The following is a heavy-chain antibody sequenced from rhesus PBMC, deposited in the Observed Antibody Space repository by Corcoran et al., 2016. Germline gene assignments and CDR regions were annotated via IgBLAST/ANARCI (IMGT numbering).Heavy chain of an antibody. CDR1: GYTFTDYY. D-gene: IGHD6-25*01. Sequence: EVQLVQSGAEVKKPGASVKISCKASGYTFTDYYLHWVRQAPGKGLEWMGRVDPEDGEDIHAQKFQDRVTLTADTSTDTAYMELSSLRSEDTAVYYCAKGVRQLENLYYWGQGVLVTVSS. J-gene: IGHJ4*01. V-gene: IGHV1-111*02. CDR3: AKGVRQLENLYY. CDR2: VDPEDGED.